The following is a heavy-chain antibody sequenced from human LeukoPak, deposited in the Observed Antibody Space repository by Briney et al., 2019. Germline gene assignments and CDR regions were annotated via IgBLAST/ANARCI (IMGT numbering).Heavy chain of an antibody. J-gene: IGHJ4*02. V-gene: IGHV3-15*04. CDR2: IASKTDGGTT. Sequence: GGSLRLSCEASGFTFSSYNMNWVRQAPGKGLEWVGRIASKTDGGTTDYAAPVKGRFTISRDDSKNTLFLQMNSLKTEDTAVYYCTTGIRGDCGQGTLVTVSS. CDR3: TTGIRGD. CDR1: GFTFSSYN.